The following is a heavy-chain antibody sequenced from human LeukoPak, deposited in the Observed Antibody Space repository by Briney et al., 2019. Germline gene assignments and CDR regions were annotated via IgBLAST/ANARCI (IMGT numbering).Heavy chain of an antibody. D-gene: IGHD6-13*01. J-gene: IGHJ4*02. V-gene: IGHV4-39*01. CDR2: IYYSGST. CDR1: GFTFSSYE. CDR3: ARHRQGGIYSSSWYGFDY. Sequence: PGGSLRLSCAASGFTFSSYEMNWVRQPPGKGLEWIGSIYYSGSTYYNPSLKSRVTISVDTSKNQFSLKLSSVTAADTAVYYCARHRQGGIYSSSWYGFDYWGQGTLVTVSS.